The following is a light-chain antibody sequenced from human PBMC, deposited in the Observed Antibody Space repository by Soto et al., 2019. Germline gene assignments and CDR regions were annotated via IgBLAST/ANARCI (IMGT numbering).Light chain of an antibody. CDR2: GAS. CDR1: QSVSSN. V-gene: IGKV3D-15*01. CDR3: QQLSNSLMST. Sequence: EIVMTQSPATLSVSPGERATLSCRASQSVSSNLAWYQQKPGQAPRLLIYGASTRATGIPSRFSGSGSGTEFTLTISSLQPEDFATYYCQQLSNSLMSTFGQGTHLEIK. J-gene: IGKJ2*01.